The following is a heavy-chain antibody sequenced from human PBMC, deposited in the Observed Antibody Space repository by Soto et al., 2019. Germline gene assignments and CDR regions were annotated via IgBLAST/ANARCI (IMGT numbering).Heavy chain of an antibody. CDR2: IYHSGST. V-gene: IGHV4-4*02. CDR1: GGSISSSNW. Sequence: QVQLQESGPGLVKPSGTLSLTCAVSGGSISSSNWWSWVRQPPGKGLEWIGEIYHSGSTNYNPSLMSRVTISVDNSRNQFSLKLSSVTAAETAVYYCARRWGEGRVDYWGQGTLVTVSS. J-gene: IGHJ4*02. CDR3: ARRWGEGRVDY. D-gene: IGHD3-10*01.